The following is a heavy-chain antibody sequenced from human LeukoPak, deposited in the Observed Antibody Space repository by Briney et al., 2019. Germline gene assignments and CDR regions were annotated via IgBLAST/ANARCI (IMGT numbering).Heavy chain of an antibody. J-gene: IGHJ4*02. D-gene: IGHD3-10*01. V-gene: IGHV1-18*01. CDR2: SAYNGNT. CDR3: ARAEPPVRGVIILPFDY. Sequence: SAYNGNTNYAQKLQSRVTMTTDTSTSTAYMELRSLRSDDTAVYYCARAEPPVRGVIILPFDYWGQGTLVTVSS.